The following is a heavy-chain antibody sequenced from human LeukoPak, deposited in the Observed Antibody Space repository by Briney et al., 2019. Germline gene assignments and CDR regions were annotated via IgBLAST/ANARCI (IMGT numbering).Heavy chain of an antibody. CDR1: GGSFSGYY. CDR3: ARSKMGGNDY. CDR2: INHSGST. V-gene: IGHV4-34*01. J-gene: IGHJ4*02. Sequence: SETLSLTCAVYGGSFSGYYWSWIRQPPGKGLEWIGEINHSGSTNYNPSLKSRVTISVDTSKNQFSLKLTSVTAADTAVYYCARSKMGGNDYWGQGTLVTVSS. D-gene: IGHD1-26*01.